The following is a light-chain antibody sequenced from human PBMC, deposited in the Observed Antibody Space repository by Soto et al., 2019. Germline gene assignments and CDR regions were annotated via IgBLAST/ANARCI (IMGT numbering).Light chain of an antibody. J-gene: IGLJ2*01. V-gene: IGLV2-14*01. CDR1: SSDVGTYNY. Sequence: QSALTQPASVSGSPGQSITISCTGTSSDVGTYNYVSWYQQHPGKAPKLIIYDVSTRPSGLSNRFSGSKSGNTASLTISGLQAEDEADYFCSSYASTSTLVVFGGGTK. CDR3: SSYASTSTLVV. CDR2: DVS.